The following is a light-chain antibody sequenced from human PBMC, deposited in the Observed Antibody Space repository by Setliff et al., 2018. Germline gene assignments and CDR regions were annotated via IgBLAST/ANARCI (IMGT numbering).Light chain of an antibody. CDR3: YSYAGGDTYAI. J-gene: IGLJ2*01. Sequence: QSALTQPASVSGSPGQSITISCSGTSSDVGAYDYVSWYHKHPDKAPKLIIYDVNKRPSGVSNRFSGSKSVNTASLTISGLQAEDEGDYYCYSYAGGDTYAIFGGGTKVTVL. CDR2: DVN. CDR1: SSDVGAYDY. V-gene: IGLV2-23*02.